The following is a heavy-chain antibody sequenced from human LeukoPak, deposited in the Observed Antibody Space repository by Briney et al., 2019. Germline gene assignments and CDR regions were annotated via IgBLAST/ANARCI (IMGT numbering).Heavy chain of an antibody. Sequence: SDTLSLTCTVSGGSISSSSYYWGWIRQPPGKGLEWIGSIYYSGSTYYNPALKRRVTISVDTSKNQFSLKLSSVTAADTAVYYCARQDDILTGYYSVDYWGQGTLVTVSS. J-gene: IGHJ4*02. CDR3: ARQDDILTGYYSVDY. D-gene: IGHD3-9*01. CDR2: IYYSGST. CDR1: GGSISSSSYY. V-gene: IGHV4-39*01.